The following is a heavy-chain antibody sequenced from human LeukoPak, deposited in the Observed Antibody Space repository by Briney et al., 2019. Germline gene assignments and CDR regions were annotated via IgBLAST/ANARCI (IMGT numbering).Heavy chain of an antibody. Sequence: SGGSLRLSCAASEFTFSKYAMSWVRQAPGKGLEWVSGISGSGDNTYYAGSVKGRFAISRDNSKNTLYLQMNSLRVEDTAVYYCASGLSVWYYMDVWGKGTTVTVSS. J-gene: IGHJ6*03. D-gene: IGHD3-16*01. CDR2: ISGSGDNT. CDR3: ASGLSVWYYMDV. V-gene: IGHV3-23*01. CDR1: EFTFSKYA.